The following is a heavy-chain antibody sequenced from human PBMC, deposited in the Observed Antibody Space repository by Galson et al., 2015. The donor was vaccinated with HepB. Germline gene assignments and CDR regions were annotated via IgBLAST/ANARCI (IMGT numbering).Heavy chain of an antibody. D-gene: IGHD4-23*01. V-gene: IGHV3-9*01. CDR1: GFTFDHYA. CDR3: AKGISEVGNLDWFDP. Sequence: SLRLSCAASGFTFDHYAMHWVRQAPGKGLEWVSGINWSGVLIDYADSVRGRFTISRDSARNSLYLQMNSLRAEDTAMYYCAKGISEVGNLDWFDPWGQGTLVTVSS. J-gene: IGHJ5*02. CDR2: INWSGVLI.